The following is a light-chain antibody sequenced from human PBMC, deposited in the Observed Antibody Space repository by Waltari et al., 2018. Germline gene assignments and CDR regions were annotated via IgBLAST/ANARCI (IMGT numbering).Light chain of an antibody. Sequence: QTVVTQEPSLTVSPGGTVTLTCAYSTGAVTSGFYPSWFQQKPGQPPRALIYSTNNKHSWTHARFSGALLGGKAALTLSGVQVEDEAEYYCLLYYGGAQVFGGGTKLTVL. J-gene: IGLJ3*02. V-gene: IGLV7-43*01. CDR2: STN. CDR3: LLYYGGAQV. CDR1: TGAVTSGFY.